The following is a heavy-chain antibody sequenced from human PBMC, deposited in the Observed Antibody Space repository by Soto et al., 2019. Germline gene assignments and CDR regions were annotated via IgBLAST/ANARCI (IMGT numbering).Heavy chain of an antibody. Sequence: GGSLRLSCAASGFTFSSYAMSWVRQAPGKGLEWVSAISGSGGSTYYADSVKGRFTISRDNSKNTLYLQMNSLRAEDTAVYYCAKAGTPGYSYGIDWFDPWGQGTLVTVYS. D-gene: IGHD5-18*01. J-gene: IGHJ5*02. V-gene: IGHV3-23*01. CDR1: GFTFSSYA. CDR2: ISGSGGST. CDR3: AKAGTPGYSYGIDWFDP.